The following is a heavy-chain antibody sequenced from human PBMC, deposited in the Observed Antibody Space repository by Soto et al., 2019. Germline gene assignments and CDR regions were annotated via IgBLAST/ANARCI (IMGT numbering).Heavy chain of an antibody. CDR1: GFTFSSYS. Sequence: EVQLVESGGGLVKPGGSLRLSCAASGFTFSSYSMNWVRKAPGKGLEWVSSISSSSSYIYYADSVKGRCTISRDNAKKSMYLQMNGLRAEDTAVDYCARVRGYGSGGSCDSGYYDYWGQGTLVTVSS. CDR3: ARVRGYGSGGSCDSGYYDY. D-gene: IGHD2-15*01. V-gene: IGHV3-21*01. CDR2: ISSSSSYI. J-gene: IGHJ4*02.